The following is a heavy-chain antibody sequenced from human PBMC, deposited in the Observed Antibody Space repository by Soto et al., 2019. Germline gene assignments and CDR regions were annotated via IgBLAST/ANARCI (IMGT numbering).Heavy chain of an antibody. J-gene: IGHJ3*02. Sequence: EVQLLESGGGLVQPGGSLRLSCAASGFTFSSYAMSWVRQAPGKGLEWVSAISGSGGSTYYADSVKGRFTISRDNSKNTLYLQMNSLRAEDTAVYYCAKDTGTDTMIALAFDIWGQGTMVTVSS. CDR3: AKDTGTDTMIALAFDI. D-gene: IGHD3-22*01. V-gene: IGHV3-23*01. CDR1: GFTFSSYA. CDR2: ISGSGGST.